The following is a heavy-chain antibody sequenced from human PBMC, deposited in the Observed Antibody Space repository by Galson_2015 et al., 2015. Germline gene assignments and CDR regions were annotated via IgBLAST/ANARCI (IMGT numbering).Heavy chain of an antibody. J-gene: IGHJ4*01. CDR2: IWFDGSNK. V-gene: IGHV3-33*01. D-gene: IGHD6-6*01. Sequence: SLRLSCAASGFTFSSYGMHWVRQAPGKGLEWVAVIWFDGSNKYYPDSGKGRFTNSRDNSKKTLYLQMNSLTAEDTAVYYCARAESMSASAPGYSGPGTLVTVSS. CDR1: GFTFSSYG. CDR3: ARAESMSASAPGY.